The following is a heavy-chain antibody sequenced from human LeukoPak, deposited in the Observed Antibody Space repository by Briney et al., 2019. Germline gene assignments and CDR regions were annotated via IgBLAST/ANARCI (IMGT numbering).Heavy chain of an antibody. J-gene: IGHJ1*01. CDR3: ARDSSGSYYPFQH. V-gene: IGHV4-39*07. CDR1: GGSISSSSYY. D-gene: IGHD1-26*01. CDR2: IYYSGST. Sequence: ETLSLTCTVSGGSISSSSYYWGWIRQPPGKGLEWIGSIYYSGSTYYNPSLKSRVTISVDTSKNQFSLKLSSVTAADTAVYYCARDSSGSYYPFQHWGQGTLVTVSS.